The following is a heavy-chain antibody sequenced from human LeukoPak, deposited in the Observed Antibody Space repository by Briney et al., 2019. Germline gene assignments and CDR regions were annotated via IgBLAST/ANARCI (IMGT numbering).Heavy chain of an antibody. D-gene: IGHD2-2*02. V-gene: IGHV1-69*01. CDR2: IIPIFGTA. CDR3: ARGDLGYCSSTSCYMMRD. Sequence: SVKVSCKASGGTFSSYAISWVRQAPGQGLEWMGGIIPIFGTANYAQKFQGRVTITADESTSTAYMELSSLRSEDTAVYYCARGDLGYCSSTSCYMMRDWGQGTLVTVSS. CDR1: GGTFSSYA. J-gene: IGHJ4*02.